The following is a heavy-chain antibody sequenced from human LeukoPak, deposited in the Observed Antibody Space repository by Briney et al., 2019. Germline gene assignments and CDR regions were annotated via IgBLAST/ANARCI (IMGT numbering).Heavy chain of an antibody. CDR2: INRDDSST. CDR3: VRDPEPYYYDSSPPFDC. D-gene: IGHD3-22*01. J-gene: IGHJ4*02. Sequence: GGSLRLSCAASGFTFSSYWMHWVRQAPGKGLVWVSRINRDDSSTSYADSVKGRFTISRDNAKNTLFLQMNSLRAEDTAVYYCVRDPEPYYYDSSPPFDCWGQGTLVTVSS. V-gene: IGHV3-74*01. CDR1: GFTFSSYW.